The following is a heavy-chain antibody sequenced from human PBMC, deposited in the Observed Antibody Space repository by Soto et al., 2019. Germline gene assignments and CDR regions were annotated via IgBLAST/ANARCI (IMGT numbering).Heavy chain of an antibody. CDR1: GGSISSGGHS. D-gene: IGHD6-19*01. CDR2: ISHSGST. CDR3: ARGGLLPDY. Sequence: SETLSLTCAVSGGSISSGGHSWSWIRQPPGKGLEWIGYISHSGSTYYNPSLKSRVTISVDRSKNQFSLKLSSVTAADTAVYYCARGGLLPDYWGQGTLVTVS. J-gene: IGHJ4*02. V-gene: IGHV4-30-2*01.